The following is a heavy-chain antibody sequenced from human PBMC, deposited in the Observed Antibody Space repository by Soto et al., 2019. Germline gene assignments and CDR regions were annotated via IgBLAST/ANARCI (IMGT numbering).Heavy chain of an antibody. V-gene: IGHV4-39*01. CDR1: GYSISATCYY. Sequence: SETLSLTCTVSGYSISATCYYWGWVRQAPGKGLEWIASIYYSGETYYNPSLKSRVIMSVHTSKHPIPLNTTSVTAADTDVYFCARREWKFRRYNFDSWGQRSLVTVSS. D-gene: IGHD1-20*01. CDR2: IYYSGET. J-gene: IGHJ4*02. CDR3: ARREWKFRRYNFDS.